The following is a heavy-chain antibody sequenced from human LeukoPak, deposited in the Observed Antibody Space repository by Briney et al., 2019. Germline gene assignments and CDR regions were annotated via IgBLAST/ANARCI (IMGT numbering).Heavy chain of an antibody. CDR1: GYSLTSYW. V-gene: IGHV5-51*01. CDR2: IYPGDSDT. J-gene: IGHJ6*03. Sequence: GESLKISCKGSGYSLTSYWIGWVRQMPGKGLEWMVIIYPGDSDTRYSPCFQGQVTISADKAIITAYLQWSSLKASDTAMYYCARLPHYDFWDYYMDVWGKGTTVTVSS. D-gene: IGHD3-3*01. CDR3: ARLPHYDFWDYYMDV.